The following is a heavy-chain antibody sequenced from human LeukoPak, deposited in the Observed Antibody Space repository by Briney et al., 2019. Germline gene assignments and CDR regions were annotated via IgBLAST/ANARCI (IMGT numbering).Heavy chain of an antibody. Sequence: ASETLSLTCAVYGGSFSGYYWSWIRQPPGKGLEWIEEINHSGSTNYNPSLKSRGTISVDTAKNQFSLKLSSVTAADTAVYYCARAPYYDSSGQVDYWGQGTLVTVSS. CDR2: INHSGST. CDR3: ARAPYYDSSGQVDY. J-gene: IGHJ4*02. CDR1: GGSFSGYY. D-gene: IGHD3-22*01. V-gene: IGHV4-34*01.